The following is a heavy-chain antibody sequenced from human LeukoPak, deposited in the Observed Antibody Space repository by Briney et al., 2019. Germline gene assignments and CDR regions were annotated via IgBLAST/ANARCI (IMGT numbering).Heavy chain of an antibody. J-gene: IGHJ2*01. CDR1: GFTFSSYW. CDR2: IKQDGSEK. Sequence: TGGSLRLSCTASGFTFSSYWMSWVRQAPGKGLEWVANIKQDGSEKYYVDSVKGRFTISRDNAKNSLYLQMNSLRAEDTAVYYCARGYSYGFWYFDLWGRGTLVTVSS. CDR3: ARGYSYGFWYFDL. V-gene: IGHV3-7*02. D-gene: IGHD5-18*01.